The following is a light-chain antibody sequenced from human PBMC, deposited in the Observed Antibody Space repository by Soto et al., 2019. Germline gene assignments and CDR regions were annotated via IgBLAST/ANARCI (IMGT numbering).Light chain of an antibody. CDR3: CSHAGGSSWV. J-gene: IGLJ3*02. CDR2: DVT. CDR1: SGDVGAYDR. V-gene: IGLV2-11*01. Sequence: QSALTQPRSVSGSSGQSVTISCTGTSGDVGAYDRVSWYQHHPTKAPKLIIYDVTNRPSGVPYRFSGSKSGSTASLTISGLQAEDEADYYCCSHAGGSSWVFGGGTKVTVL.